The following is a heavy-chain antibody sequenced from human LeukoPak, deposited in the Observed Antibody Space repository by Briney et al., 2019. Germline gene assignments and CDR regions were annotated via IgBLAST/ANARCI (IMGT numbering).Heavy chain of an antibody. D-gene: IGHD3-10*01. J-gene: IGHJ4*02. CDR3: AKERGYEDYYFDY. V-gene: IGHV3-72*01. Sequence: PGGSLRLSCAASGFTFSDHYMDWARQAPGRGLEWVGRTGNKANSYTTKYAASVKGRFTISRDDSKNSLYLQMNSLKTEDTAVYYCAKERGYEDYYFDYWGQGTLVTVSS. CDR2: TGNKANSYTT. CDR1: GFTFSDHY.